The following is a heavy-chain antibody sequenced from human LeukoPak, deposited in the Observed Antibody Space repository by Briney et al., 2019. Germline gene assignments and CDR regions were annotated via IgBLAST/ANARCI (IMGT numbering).Heavy chain of an antibody. CDR2: ISYSGST. Sequence: SETLSLTCTVSGGSISSYYWSWIRQPPGKGLEWIGYISYSGSTSYNPSLKSRVTISVDTSKNQFSLNLSSVTAADTAVYYCARPMVRGVITSLFDYWGQGTLVTVSS. V-gene: IGHV4-59*12. J-gene: IGHJ4*02. CDR3: ARPMVRGVITSLFDY. D-gene: IGHD3-10*01. CDR1: GGSISSYY.